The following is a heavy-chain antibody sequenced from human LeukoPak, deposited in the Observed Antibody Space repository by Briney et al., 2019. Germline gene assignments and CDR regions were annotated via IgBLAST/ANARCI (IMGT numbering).Heavy chain of an antibody. CDR3: ARDGMPFDW. Sequence: GGSLRLSCAASGFRFSSYWMSWVRQTPGKGLEWVANINQDGTEKYYVDSVKGRFTISRDNAKNSLSLQMNSLRVEDTAVYYCARDGMPFDWWGQGNLVTVSS. D-gene: IGHD1-1*01. V-gene: IGHV3-7*04. CDR1: GFRFSSYW. CDR2: INQDGTEK. J-gene: IGHJ4*02.